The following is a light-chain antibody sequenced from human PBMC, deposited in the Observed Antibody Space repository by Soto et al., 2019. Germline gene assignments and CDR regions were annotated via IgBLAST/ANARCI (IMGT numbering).Light chain of an antibody. CDR3: SSYTSSSLYV. V-gene: IGLV2-14*01. CDR2: DVS. J-gene: IGLJ1*01. CDR1: SSDVGGYNY. Sequence: QSALTQPASVSGSPGPSITISCTGTSSDVGGYNYVSWYQQLPGKAPKLMIYDVSDRPSGVSNRFSGSKSGNTASLTISGLQAEDEADYYCSSYTSSSLYVFGTGTKVTVL.